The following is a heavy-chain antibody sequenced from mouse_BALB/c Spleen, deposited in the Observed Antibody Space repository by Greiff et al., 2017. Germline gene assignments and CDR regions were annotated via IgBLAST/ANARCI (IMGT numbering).Heavy chain of an antibody. CDR2: ILPGSGST. CDR1: GYTFSSYW. V-gene: IGHV1-9*01. CDR3: ARSEETDYAMDY. J-gene: IGHJ4*01. Sequence: VQLQQSGAELMKPGASVKISCKATGYTFSSYWIEWVKQRPGHGLEWIGEILPGSGSTNYNEKFKGKATFTADTSSNTAYMQLSSLTSEDSAVYYCARSEETDYAMDYWGQGTSVTVSS.